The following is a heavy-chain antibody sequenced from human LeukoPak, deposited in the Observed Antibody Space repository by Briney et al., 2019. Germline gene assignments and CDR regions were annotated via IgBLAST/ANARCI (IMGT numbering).Heavy chain of an antibody. Sequence: PGGSLRLSCAASGFTFSDHYMDWVRQAPGKGLEWVGRSRNKANSYTTEYAASVKGRFSISRDDSKNSLYLQMNSLKTEDTAVYCCARPPRGDAFDIWGQGTMVTVSS. CDR1: GFTFSDHY. CDR3: ARPPRGDAFDI. V-gene: IGHV3-72*01. J-gene: IGHJ3*02. CDR2: SRNKANSYTT.